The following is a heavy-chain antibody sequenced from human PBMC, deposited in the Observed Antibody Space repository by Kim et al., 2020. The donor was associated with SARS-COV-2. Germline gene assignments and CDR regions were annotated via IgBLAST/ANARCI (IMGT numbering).Heavy chain of an antibody. D-gene: IGHD3-22*01. CDR2: IRSKRYGETT. J-gene: IGHJ4*02. Sequence: GGSLRLSCTTSGLNFGDYAMSWFRQAPGKGLEWVAFIRSKRYGETTEYAASVKGRFIISRDDSKRIAYLQMNGLKTEDTAVYYCTSGPYYYDSAAYYHDYWGQGTLVTVFS. V-gene: IGHV3-49*03. CDR1: GLNFGDYA. CDR3: TSGPYYYDSAAYYHDY.